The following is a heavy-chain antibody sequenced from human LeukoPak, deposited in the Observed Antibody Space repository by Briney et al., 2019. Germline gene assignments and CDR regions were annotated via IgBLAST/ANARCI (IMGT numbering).Heavy chain of an antibody. CDR2: INHSGST. V-gene: IGHV4-34*01. CDR3: ARVPSSTSGIDY. J-gene: IGHJ4*02. Sequence: SENLSLTCAVYGGSFSGYYWSWIRQPPGKGLEWIGEINHSGSTNYNPSLKSRVTISVDTSKNQFSLKLSSVTAADTAVYYCARVPSSTSGIDYWGQGTLVTVSS. D-gene: IGHD2-2*01. CDR1: GGSFSGYY.